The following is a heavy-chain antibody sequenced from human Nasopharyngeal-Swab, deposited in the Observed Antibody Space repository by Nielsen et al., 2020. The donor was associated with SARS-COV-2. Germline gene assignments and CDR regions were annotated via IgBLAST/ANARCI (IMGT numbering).Heavy chain of an antibody. J-gene: IGHJ5*02. V-gene: IGHV1-18*01. Sequence: WVRQAPGQGLEWTGWFSAYNGNTNYAQKLQGRATMTTDTSTSTAYMELRSLRSDDTAVYYCARDEDYDILTGHGGWFDPWGQGTLVTVSS. CDR3: ARDEDYDILTGHGGWFDP. CDR2: FSAYNGNT. D-gene: IGHD3-9*01.